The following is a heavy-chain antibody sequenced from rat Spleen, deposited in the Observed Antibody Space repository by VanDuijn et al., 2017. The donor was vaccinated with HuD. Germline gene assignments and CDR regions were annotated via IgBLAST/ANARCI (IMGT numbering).Heavy chain of an antibody. CDR3: ARSFDY. CDR1: GFTFSDYN. V-gene: IGHV5-7*01. Sequence: EVQLVESGGGLVQPGRSLKLSCAASGFTFSDYNMAWVRQAPKKGLEWVATISYDGSSTYYRDSVKGRFTISRDNAKSTLYLQMDSLRSEDTATYYCARSFDYWGQGVMVTVSS. CDR2: ISYDGSST. J-gene: IGHJ2*01.